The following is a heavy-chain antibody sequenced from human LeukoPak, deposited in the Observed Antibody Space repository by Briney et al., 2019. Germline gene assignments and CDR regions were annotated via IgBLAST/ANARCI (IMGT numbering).Heavy chain of an antibody. D-gene: IGHD2/OR15-2a*01. CDR2: ISDIGSI. Sequence: SETLSLTCTVSGGSISSYYWSWIRQPPGKGLEWIAYISDIGSINYNPSLKSRVTISLDTPKNQFSLKLSSVTAADTAVYYCAGHHPRNTVDFWGQGTLVTVSS. CDR1: GGSISSYY. J-gene: IGHJ4*02. CDR3: AGHHPRNTVDF. V-gene: IGHV4-59*08.